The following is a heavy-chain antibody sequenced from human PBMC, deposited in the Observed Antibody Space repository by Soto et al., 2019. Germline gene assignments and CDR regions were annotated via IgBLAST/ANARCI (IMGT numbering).Heavy chain of an antibody. CDR3: ARGVTGTVYYYYYYGMDV. CDR2: MNPNSGNT. D-gene: IGHD1-20*01. V-gene: IGHV1-8*01. CDR1: GYTFTSYD. Sequence: GASVKVSCKASGYTFTSYDINWVRQATGQGLEWMGWMNPNSGNTGYAQKFQGRVTMTRNTSISTAYMELSSLRSEDTAVYYCARGVTGTVYYYYYYGMDVWGQGTTVTVSS. J-gene: IGHJ6*02.